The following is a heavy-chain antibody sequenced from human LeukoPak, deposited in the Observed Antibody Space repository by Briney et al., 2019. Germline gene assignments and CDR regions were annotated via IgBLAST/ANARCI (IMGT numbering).Heavy chain of an antibody. J-gene: IGHJ3*02. CDR2: IYYSGST. D-gene: IGHD3-10*01. CDR1: GVSISSYY. CDR3: ARDPSYYYGSGSYFDAFDI. Sequence: PSETLSLTCTVSGVSISSYYWSWIRQPPGKGLEWIGYIYYSGSTNYNPSLKSRVTISVDTSKNQFSLKLSSVTAADTAVYYCARDPSYYYGSGSYFDAFDIWGQGTMVTVSS. V-gene: IGHV4-59*01.